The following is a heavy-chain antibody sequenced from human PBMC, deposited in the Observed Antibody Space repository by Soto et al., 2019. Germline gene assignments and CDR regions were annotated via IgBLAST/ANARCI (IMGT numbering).Heavy chain of an antibody. J-gene: IGHJ5*02. CDR2: MNPNTGNT. CDR1: GYNFIDYD. CDR3: TRNPYSSGRFDP. D-gene: IGHD6-19*01. V-gene: IGHV1-8*01. Sequence: QVPLVQPGAEVKKPGASVKVSCQASGYNFIDYDINWVRQSTGQGLEWMGWMNPNTGNTGYAQKFQGRVILTRDTSIGTAYMELSSLNSDDTAVYYCTRNPYSSGRFDPWGQGTLVTVSS.